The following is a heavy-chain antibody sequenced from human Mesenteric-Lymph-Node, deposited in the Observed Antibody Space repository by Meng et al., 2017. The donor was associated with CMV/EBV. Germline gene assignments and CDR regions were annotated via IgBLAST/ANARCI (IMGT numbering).Heavy chain of an antibody. CDR2: ISSSGSTI. CDR3: ARDCAIRVGYYYYAMDV. Sequence: GGSLRLSCAASGFTFSSYEMNWVRQAPGKGLEWVSYISSSGSTIYYADSVKGRFTISRDDSKNTLYLQMSSLRAEDTAVYYCARDCAIRVGYYYYAMDVWGPGTTVTVSS. V-gene: IGHV3-48*03. D-gene: IGHD2-2*02. J-gene: IGHJ6*02. CDR1: GFTFSSYE.